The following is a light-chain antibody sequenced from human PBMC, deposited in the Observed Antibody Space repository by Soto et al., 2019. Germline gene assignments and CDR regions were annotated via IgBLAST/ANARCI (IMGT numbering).Light chain of an antibody. J-gene: IGKJ2*01. CDR3: QQYGSSLYT. CDR2: GAS. CDR1: QSVSSSY. Sequence: IVLTQSPGTLSLSPGERASLSCRASQSVSSSYLAWYQQKPGQAPRLLIYGASSRATGIPDRFSGSGSGTDFTLTISRLEPEDFAVYDCQQYGSSLYTFGQGTKVDI. V-gene: IGKV3-20*01.